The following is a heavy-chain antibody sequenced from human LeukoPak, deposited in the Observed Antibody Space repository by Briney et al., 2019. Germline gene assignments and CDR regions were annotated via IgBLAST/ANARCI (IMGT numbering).Heavy chain of an antibody. CDR1: GFTFSSYA. D-gene: IGHD2-21*02. V-gene: IGHV3-23*01. CDR2: INFSGGST. J-gene: IGHJ3*01. Sequence: GGSLRLSCAASGFTFSSYAMSWVRQAPGKGLEWVSGINFSGGSTYYADSVKGRFTISRDNSKNTLYLQMNSLRAEDTAVYYCAKINCGGDCYSLLYALDVWGQGTMVTVSS. CDR3: AKINCGGDCYSLLYALDV.